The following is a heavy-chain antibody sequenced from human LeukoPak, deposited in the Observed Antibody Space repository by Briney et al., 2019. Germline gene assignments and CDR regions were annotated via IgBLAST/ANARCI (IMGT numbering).Heavy chain of an antibody. CDR1: GFTFSSYW. Sequence: GGSLRLSCAASGFTFSSYWMSWVRQAPGKGLEWVANIKQDGSEKYYVDSVKGRFTISRDNAKNSLYLQMNSLRAEDTAVYYCARYQIYKWELPPYGMDVWGQGTTVTVSS. CDR3: ARYQIYKWELPPYGMDV. V-gene: IGHV3-7*01. J-gene: IGHJ6*02. CDR2: IKQDGSEK. D-gene: IGHD1-26*01.